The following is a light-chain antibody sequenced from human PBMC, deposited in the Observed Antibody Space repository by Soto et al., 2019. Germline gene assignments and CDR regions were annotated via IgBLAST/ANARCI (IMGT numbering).Light chain of an antibody. Sequence: AIQVTQSPSSLSASVGDRVTITCRASQDIRNDLGWYQQKPGTAPKLLIYHASTLESGVPSRFSGSGSGTEFTLTISSLQPDDFATYYCQQYNSYSFGQGTKVDIK. CDR3: QQYNSYS. CDR1: QDIRND. CDR2: HAS. J-gene: IGKJ1*01. V-gene: IGKV1-13*02.